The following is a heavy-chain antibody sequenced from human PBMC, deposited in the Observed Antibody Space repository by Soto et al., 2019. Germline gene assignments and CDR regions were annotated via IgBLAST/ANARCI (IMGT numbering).Heavy chain of an antibody. D-gene: IGHD6-19*01. J-gene: IGHJ4*02. V-gene: IGHV1-2*02. CDR3: ASAAVTGTAGLDF. CDR2: INPNSGGT. CDR1: GYTFSGFY. Sequence: ASVKVSCKASGYTFSGFYMHWVRQAPGRGLEWMGWINPNSGGTKSAEKFQGRVTRTRDTSISTAYMELSRLTSDDTAVYYCASAAVTGTAGLDFWGQGTQVTVSS.